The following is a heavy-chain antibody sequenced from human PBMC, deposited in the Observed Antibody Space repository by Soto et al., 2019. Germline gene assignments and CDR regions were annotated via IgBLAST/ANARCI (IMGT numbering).Heavy chain of an antibody. J-gene: IGHJ6*02. CDR2: IIPILGTA. CDR1: GGTFSSYA. V-gene: IGHV1-69*01. CDR3: ARRAKDIHGDYLNPIYYYGMDV. Sequence: QVQLVQSGAEVKKPGSSVKVSCKASGGTFSSYAISWVRQAPGQGLEWMGGIIPILGTANYAQKFQGRVTITADESTSTAYMELSSLRSEDTAVYYCARRAKDIHGDYLNPIYYYGMDVWGQGTTVTVSS. D-gene: IGHD4-17*01.